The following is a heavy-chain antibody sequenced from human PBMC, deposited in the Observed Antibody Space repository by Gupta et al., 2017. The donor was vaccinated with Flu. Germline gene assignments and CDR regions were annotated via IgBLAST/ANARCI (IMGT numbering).Heavy chain of an antibody. V-gene: IGHV3-30-3*01. J-gene: IGHJ4*02. CDR1: GFSFSSYA. Sequence: QEQLGESGGGVVQPGRPVRLACAASGFSFSSYAMYWVRQAPGKGLEWVAVISYDGGSIDYADSVKGRFTISRDNSKNTLYLQMNSLRADDTAVYYCAGYGDFPSWGQGALVTVSS. D-gene: IGHD4-17*01. CDR2: ISYDGGSI. CDR3: AGYGDFPS.